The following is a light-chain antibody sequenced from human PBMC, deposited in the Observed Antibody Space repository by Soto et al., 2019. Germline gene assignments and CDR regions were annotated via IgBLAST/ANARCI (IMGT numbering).Light chain of an antibody. Sequence: DIQLTQSPSFLSASVGDRVTITCRASQGISSYLAWYQQRPETAPELLIYAASTLQSGVPSRFSGSGSGTEFTLTISSLQPEDFATYYCQQLNSFPLTFGGGTKVDI. J-gene: IGKJ4*01. CDR2: AAS. CDR3: QQLNSFPLT. CDR1: QGISSY. V-gene: IGKV1-9*01.